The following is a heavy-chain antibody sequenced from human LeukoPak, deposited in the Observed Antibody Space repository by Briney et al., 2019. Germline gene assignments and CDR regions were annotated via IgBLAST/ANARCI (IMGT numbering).Heavy chain of an antibody. J-gene: IGHJ5*02. CDR3: TRTPPDAGWFDP. V-gene: IGHV3-23*01. CDR2: VSGSGDS. Sequence: GGSLRLSCAASGFTFNNYAMSWVRQAPGKGLEWVSAVSGSGDSYYADSVKGRFTISRDNSKNTLYLQMNSLRAEDTAVYYCTRTPPDAGWFDPWGQGTLVTVSS. CDR1: GFTFNNYA. D-gene: IGHD1-7*01.